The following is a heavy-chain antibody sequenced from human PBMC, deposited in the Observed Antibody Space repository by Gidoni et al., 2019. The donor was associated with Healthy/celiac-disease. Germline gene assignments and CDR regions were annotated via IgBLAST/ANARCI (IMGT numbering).Heavy chain of an antibody. D-gene: IGHD6-19*01. CDR1: GFTFSSYA. J-gene: IGHJ4*02. Sequence: EVQLLESGGGLVQPGGSLRLSCAASGFTFSSYAMSWVRQAPGKGLAWVSAISGSGGSTYYADSVKGRFTISRDNSKNTLYLQMNSLRAEDTAVYYCAKDRANRRLGKTFDYWGQGTLVTVSS. V-gene: IGHV3-23*01. CDR3: AKDRANRRLGKTFDY. CDR2: ISGSGGST.